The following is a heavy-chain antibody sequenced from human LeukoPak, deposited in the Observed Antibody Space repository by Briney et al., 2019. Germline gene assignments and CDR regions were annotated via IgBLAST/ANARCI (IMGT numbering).Heavy chain of an antibody. CDR1: GFTVSSNY. V-gene: IGHV3-53*01. J-gene: IGHJ3*02. CDR3: ARARDGYSYDAFDI. Sequence: GGSLRLSCAASGFTVSSNYMSWVRQAPGKGLEWVSVIYSGGSTYYADSVKGRFTISRDNSKNTLYLQMNSLRAEDTAVYYCARARDGYSYDAFDIWGQGTMVTVSS. CDR2: IYSGGST. D-gene: IGHD5-24*01.